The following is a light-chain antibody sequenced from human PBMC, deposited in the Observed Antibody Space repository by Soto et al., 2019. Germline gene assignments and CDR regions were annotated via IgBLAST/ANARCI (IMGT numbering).Light chain of an antibody. CDR1: QSLLYSNGYNY. Sequence: DIVMTQSPLSLPVTPGEPASISCRSSQSLLYSNGYNYLDWYLQKPGQSPQLLIYLGSNRASGVPDRIRGSGSGTDFTLKISRVEAEDVGVYYCMQARQTPPAFGGGTKVEIK. V-gene: IGKV2-28*01. CDR2: LGS. CDR3: MQARQTPPA. J-gene: IGKJ4*01.